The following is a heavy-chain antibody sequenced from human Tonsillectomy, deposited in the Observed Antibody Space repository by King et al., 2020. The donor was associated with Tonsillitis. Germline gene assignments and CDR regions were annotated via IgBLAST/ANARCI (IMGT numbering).Heavy chain of an antibody. J-gene: IGHJ2*01. Sequence: VQLVESGGGLVKPGGSLRLSCAASAFTFSSYSMNWVRQAPGKGLEWVSSISSSSSYIYYADSVKGRFSISRDSAKNSLYLQMNSLRAEDTAVYYCARDGTPFPPYGYFDLWGRGTLVTVSS. CDR3: ARDGTPFPPYGYFDL. D-gene: IGHD1-26*01. CDR2: ISSSSSYI. CDR1: AFTFSSYS. V-gene: IGHV3-21*01.